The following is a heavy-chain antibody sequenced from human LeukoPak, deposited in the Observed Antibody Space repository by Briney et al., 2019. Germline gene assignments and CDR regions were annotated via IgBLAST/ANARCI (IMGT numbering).Heavy chain of an antibody. CDR2: ISYDGSNK. D-gene: IGHD5-18*01. CDR1: GFTFSSYA. CDR3: ARDRSQRAYSYGPDGE. J-gene: IGHJ4*02. Sequence: PGGSLRLSCAASGFTFSSYAMHWVRQAPGKGLEWAAVISYDGSNKFYADSEKGRFTISRDNSKNTLFLQMNSLRAEDTAVYYCARDRSQRAYSYGPDGEWGQGTLVTVSS. V-gene: IGHV3-30*01.